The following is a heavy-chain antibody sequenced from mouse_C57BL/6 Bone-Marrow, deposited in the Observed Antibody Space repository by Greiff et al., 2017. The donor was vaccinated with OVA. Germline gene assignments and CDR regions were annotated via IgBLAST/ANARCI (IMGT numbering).Heavy chain of an antibody. D-gene: IGHD1-1*01. Sequence: VQLQQPGAELVKPGASVKLSCKASGYTFTSYWMQWVKQRPGQGLEWIGEIDPSDSYTNYNQKFKGKATLTVDTSSSTAYMQLSSLTSEDSAVYDCARDYYGSSDGDYWGQGTTLTVSS. CDR1: GYTFTSYW. CDR2: IDPSDSYT. CDR3: ARDYYGSSDGDY. J-gene: IGHJ2*01. V-gene: IGHV1-50*01.